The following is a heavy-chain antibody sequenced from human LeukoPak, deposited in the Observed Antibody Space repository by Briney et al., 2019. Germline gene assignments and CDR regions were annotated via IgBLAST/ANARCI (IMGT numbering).Heavy chain of an antibody. CDR1: GYTFTGYY. D-gene: IGHD1-26*01. CDR3: ARRRDLYSGSYYPFDY. V-gene: IGHV1-2*02. Sequence: ASVKVSCKASGYTFTGYYMHWVRQAPGQGLEWMGWINPNSGGTNYAQKFQGRVTMTRDTSISTAYMELSRLRSDDTAVYYCARRRDLYSGSYYPFDYWGQGTLVTVSS. CDR2: INPNSGGT. J-gene: IGHJ4*02.